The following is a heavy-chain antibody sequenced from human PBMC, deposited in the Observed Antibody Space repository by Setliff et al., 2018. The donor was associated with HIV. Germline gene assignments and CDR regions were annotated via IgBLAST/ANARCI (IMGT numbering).Heavy chain of an antibody. Sequence: PGGSLRLSCAAFGFSFSKYSMSWVRQAPGKGLEWVANIKEDGSATYYVESVRGRFTISRDNPNNLLYLQMDSLRGEDTAVYYCAREGVHHNFWSGYTYYYGLDIWGQGTMVTVSS. D-gene: IGHD3-3*01. CDR3: AREGVHHNFWSGYTYYYGLDI. V-gene: IGHV3-7*01. CDR2: IKEDGSAT. J-gene: IGHJ3*02. CDR1: GFSFSKYS.